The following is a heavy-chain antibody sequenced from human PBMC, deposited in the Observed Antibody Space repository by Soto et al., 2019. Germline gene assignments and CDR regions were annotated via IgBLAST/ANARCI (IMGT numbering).Heavy chain of an antibody. D-gene: IGHD3-10*01. Sequence: ASVKVSCKASGYTFTSYAMHWVRQAPGQRLEWMGWINAGNGNTKYSQKFQGRVTITRDTSASTAYMELSSLRSEDTAVYYCARVQWFGEFYNWFDPWGQGTLVTVSS. CDR3: ARVQWFGEFYNWFDP. V-gene: IGHV1-3*01. CDR1: GYTFTSYA. J-gene: IGHJ5*02. CDR2: INAGNGNT.